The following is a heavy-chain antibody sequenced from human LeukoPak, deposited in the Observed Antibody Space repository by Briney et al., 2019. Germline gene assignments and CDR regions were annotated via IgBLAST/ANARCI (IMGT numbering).Heavy chain of an antibody. J-gene: IGHJ4*02. D-gene: IGHD3-10*01. Sequence: SETLSLTCTVSGGSISSYYWSWIRQPPGKGLEWIGYIYYSGSTYYNPSLKSRVTISVDTSKNQFSLKLSSVTAADTAVYYCARGLSGSYPVYDYWGQGTLVTVPS. V-gene: IGHV4-59*12. CDR1: GGSISSYY. CDR2: IYYSGST. CDR3: ARGLSGSYPVYDY.